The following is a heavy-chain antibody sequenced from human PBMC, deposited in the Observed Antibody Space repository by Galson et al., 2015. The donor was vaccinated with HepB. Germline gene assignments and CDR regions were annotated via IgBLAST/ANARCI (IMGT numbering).Heavy chain of an antibody. D-gene: IGHD3-22*01. CDR3: ARERSDYYDSSGYYDAFDI. V-gene: IGHV3-30*04. CDR2: ISYDGSNK. CDR1: GFTFSSYA. J-gene: IGHJ3*02. Sequence: SLRLSCAASGFTFSSYAMHWVRQAPGKGLEWVAVISYDGSNKYYADSVKGRFTISRDNSKNTLYLQMNSLRAEDTAVYYCARERSDYYDSSGYYDAFDIWGQGTMVTVSS.